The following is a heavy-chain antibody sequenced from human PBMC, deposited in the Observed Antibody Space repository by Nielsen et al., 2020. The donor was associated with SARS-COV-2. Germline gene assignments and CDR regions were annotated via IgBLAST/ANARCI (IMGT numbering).Heavy chain of an antibody. CDR1: GFTFSSYG. CDR3: ARGYYDILYAFDI. CDR2: IWYDGSNK. V-gene: IGHV3-33*01. J-gene: IGHJ3*02. Sequence: GGSLRLSCAASGFTFSSYGMHWVRQAPGRGLEWVAVIWYDGSNKYYADSVKGRFTISRDNSKNTLYLQMNSLRAEDTAVYYCARGYYDILYAFDIWGQGTMVTVSS. D-gene: IGHD3-9*01.